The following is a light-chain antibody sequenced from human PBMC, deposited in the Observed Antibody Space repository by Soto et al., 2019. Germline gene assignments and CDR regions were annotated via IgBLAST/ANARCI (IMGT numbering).Light chain of an antibody. CDR3: SSYTSSSTLHV. CDR2: DVS. CDR1: SSDVGGYNY. Sequence: QSALTQPASVSGSPGQSITISCTGTSSDVGGYNYVSWYQQHPGKAPKLMIYDVSNRPSGVSNRFSGSKSGNTASLTISGLQAEDEADYYCSSYTSSSTLHVFATGTKVTAL. V-gene: IGLV2-14*01. J-gene: IGLJ1*01.